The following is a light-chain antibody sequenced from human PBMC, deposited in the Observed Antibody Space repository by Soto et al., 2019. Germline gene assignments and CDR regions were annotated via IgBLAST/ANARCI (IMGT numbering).Light chain of an antibody. CDR2: GNS. Sequence: QAVVTQPPSASGTPGQRVTISCSGSTSNIASNYVYWYQQVPGTAPKLLIYGNSHRPSGVPDRFSGSKSGTSASLAISGLRSEDEADYYCAAWDDSPSGSWVFGGGTKLTVL. CDR3: AAWDDSPSGSWV. J-gene: IGLJ3*02. V-gene: IGLV1-47*02. CDR1: TSNIASNY.